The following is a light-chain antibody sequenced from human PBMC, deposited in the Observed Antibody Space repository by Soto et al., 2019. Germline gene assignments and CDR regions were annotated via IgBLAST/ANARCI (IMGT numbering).Light chain of an antibody. CDR3: QSYDSGLSGVV. J-gene: IGLJ2*01. CDR2: GNS. Sequence: QSVLTQPPSVSEAPGQRVTISCTGSSSNIGAGYDVHWYQQLPGTAPKLLIYGNSNRPSGVPDRFSGSKSGTSASLAITGLQAEDEADYYCQSYDSGLSGVVFGGGTKLTVL. CDR1: SSNIGAGYD. V-gene: IGLV1-40*01.